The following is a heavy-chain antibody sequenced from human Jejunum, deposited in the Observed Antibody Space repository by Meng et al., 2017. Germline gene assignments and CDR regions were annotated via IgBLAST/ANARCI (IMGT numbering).Heavy chain of an antibody. CDR3: VARDGYNSPALGY. CDR2: IYYTGRT. D-gene: IGHD5-24*01. Sequence: QVQLQESGPVLVKPSQTLSLTCTVSGGSLSSGGYYWNWIRQHAGRGLEWIGYIYYTGRTDYNPSLRSRVTISRDTSKNQFSLKVTSVTAADTAMYYCVARDGYNSPALGYWGQGNLVTVSS. CDR1: GGSLSSGGYY. J-gene: IGHJ4*02. V-gene: IGHV4-31*03.